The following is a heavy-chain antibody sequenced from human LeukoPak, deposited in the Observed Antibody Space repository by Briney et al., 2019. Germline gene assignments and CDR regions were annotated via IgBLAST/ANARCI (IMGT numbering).Heavy chain of an antibody. D-gene: IGHD3-9*01. CDR3: ARLKHLNYDVLTGWDYYMDV. CDR1: GGSISSYY. Sequence: SETLSLTCTVSGGSISSYYWSWIRQPPGKGLEWIGYINYSGSTNYNSSLKSRVTISVDTSKNQFSLKLTSVTAADTAVYYCARLKHLNYDVLTGWDYYMDVWGKGTTVTVSS. CDR2: INYSGST. J-gene: IGHJ6*03. V-gene: IGHV4-59*01.